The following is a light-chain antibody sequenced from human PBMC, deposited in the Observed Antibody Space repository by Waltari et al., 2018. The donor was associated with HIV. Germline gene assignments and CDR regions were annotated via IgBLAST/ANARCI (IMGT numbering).Light chain of an antibody. CDR2: DVS. J-gene: IGLJ1*01. Sequence: QSALTQPASVSGSPGQSITISCTGTSSDVGAYNYVSWYQQHPGKAPKLMIYDVSNRPTGVVNRFSGAKSGNTASLTIAGLQAEDEADYYCSSYTSTYVFGTGTKVTVL. V-gene: IGLV2-14*01. CDR3: SSYTSTYV. CDR1: SSDVGAYNY.